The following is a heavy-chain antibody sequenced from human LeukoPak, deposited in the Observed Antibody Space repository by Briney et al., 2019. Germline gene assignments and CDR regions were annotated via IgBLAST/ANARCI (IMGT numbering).Heavy chain of an antibody. D-gene: IGHD3-16*01. CDR3: ARHYGP. CDR1: SGSISSHY. Sequence: SETLSLTCTVSSGSISSHYWSWIRQPPGKGLEWIGSIYYSGSTYYNPSLKSRVTISVDTSKNQFSLKLSSVTAADTAVYYCARHYGPWGQGTLVTVSS. CDR2: IYYSGST. J-gene: IGHJ5*02. V-gene: IGHV4-39*01.